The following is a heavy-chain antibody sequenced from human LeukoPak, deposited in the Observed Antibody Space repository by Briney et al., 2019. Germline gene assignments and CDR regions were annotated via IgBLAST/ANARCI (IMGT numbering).Heavy chain of an antibody. CDR3: AKEPDYGDYFDY. CDR2: ISNNGGRT. V-gene: IGHV3-64*04. D-gene: IGHD4-17*01. Sequence: GGSLRLSCSASGFAFSSYAMHWVRQAPGKGLQYVSTISNNGGRTYYADSVKGRFTISRDNSKNTLYLQMNSLRAEDTAVYYCAKEPDYGDYFDYWGQGTLVTVSS. CDR1: GFAFSSYA. J-gene: IGHJ4*02.